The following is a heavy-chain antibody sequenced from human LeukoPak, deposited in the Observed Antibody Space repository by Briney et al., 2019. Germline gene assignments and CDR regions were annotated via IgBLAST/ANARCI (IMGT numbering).Heavy chain of an antibody. CDR1: GFTFSSYS. CDR3: AADSEFDITASFDF. CDR2: ISRGTDHI. V-gene: IGHV3-21*01. J-gene: IGHJ4*02. D-gene: IGHD3-10*01. Sequence: GGSLRLSCAASGFTFSSYSMNWVRQAPGKGLEWVSSISRGTDHIYYADSVKGRFTISRDSAKNSLYLQMNSLRAEDTAVYYCAADSEFDITASFDFWGQGTLVTVSS.